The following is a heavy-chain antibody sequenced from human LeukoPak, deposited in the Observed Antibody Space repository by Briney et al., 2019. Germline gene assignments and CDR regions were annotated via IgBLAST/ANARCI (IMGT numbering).Heavy chain of an antibody. V-gene: IGHV1-3*01. CDR2: INAGNGNT. D-gene: IGHD6-19*01. CDR1: GYTFTSYY. CDR3: TRHLTAVAVNYYYYGMDV. J-gene: IGHJ6*02. Sequence: GASVKVSCKASGYTFTSYYMHWVRQAPGQRLEWMGWINAGNGNTKYAQKFQGRVTITRDTSATTAYMELSSLRSEDTAVYYCTRHLTAVAVNYYYYGMDVWGQGTTVTVSS.